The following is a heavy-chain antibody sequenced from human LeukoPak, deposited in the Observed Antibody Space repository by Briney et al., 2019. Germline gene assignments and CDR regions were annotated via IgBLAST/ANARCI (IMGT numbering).Heavy chain of an antibody. Sequence: GGSLRLSCAASGFTFNSYWMSWVRQAPGKGLEWVASIRQDGSEKYYVDSVKGRFTMSRDNAKNSLYLQMNSLRAEDTAVYYCAREGRGGYYDSSGYYYAGCFDIWGQGTMVTVSS. CDR1: GFTFNSYW. D-gene: IGHD3-22*01. CDR2: IRQDGSEK. J-gene: IGHJ3*02. V-gene: IGHV3-7*01. CDR3: AREGRGGYYDSSGYYYAGCFDI.